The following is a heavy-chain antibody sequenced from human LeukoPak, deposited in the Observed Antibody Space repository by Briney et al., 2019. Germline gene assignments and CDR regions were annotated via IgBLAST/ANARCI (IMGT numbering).Heavy chain of an antibody. CDR2: IYYSGST. D-gene: IGHD3-10*01. CDR1: GGSISSYY. V-gene: IGHV4-59*01. Sequence: TVSGGSISSYYWSWIRQPPGKGLEWVGYIYYSGSTNYNPSLKRRVTISVDTTKNQFSLKLSSVTAADTAVYYCVRGFYGSGSYYKYYFDDWGQGTRVTVSS. J-gene: IGHJ4*02. CDR3: VRGFYGSGSYYKYYFDD.